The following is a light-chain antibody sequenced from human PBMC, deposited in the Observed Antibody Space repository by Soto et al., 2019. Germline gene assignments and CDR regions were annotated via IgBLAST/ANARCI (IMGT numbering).Light chain of an antibody. J-gene: IGKJ2*01. V-gene: IGKV3-15*01. Sequence: EIVMTQSPGTLSVSPGERATLSCRASQSISTNLAWYQQKPGQAPRLLIYGASTRATGITARFSGSGSGTEFALTISKLQSEDSAIYYCQQSNGWPPTYTFGQGTKLEIK. CDR1: QSISTN. CDR3: QQSNGWPPTYT. CDR2: GAS.